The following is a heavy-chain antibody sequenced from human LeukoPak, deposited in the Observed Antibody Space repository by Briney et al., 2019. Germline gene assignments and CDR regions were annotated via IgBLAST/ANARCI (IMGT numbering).Heavy chain of an antibody. J-gene: IGHJ4*02. CDR1: GFTFSNFG. V-gene: IGHV3-30*02. CDR2: IHYDGSNE. CDR3: AKDSFGVGIHHFDY. Sequence: GGSLRLSCAASGFTFSNFGMHWVRQAPGKGLEWVAFIHYDGSNEYYADSVKGRFTISRDNSKNTLYLQMNSLRPEDTAVYYCAKDSFGVGIHHFDYWGQGTLVTVSS. D-gene: IGHD3-3*01.